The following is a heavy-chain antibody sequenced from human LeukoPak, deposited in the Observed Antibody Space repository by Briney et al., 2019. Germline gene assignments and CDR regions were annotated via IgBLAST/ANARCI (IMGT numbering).Heavy chain of an antibody. CDR1: AYTFSEYY. D-gene: IGHD3-22*01. J-gene: IGHJ4*02. CDR2: VHPNSGGT. CDR3: ATIVDYNGSGFDY. Sequence: ASVKVSCKASAYTFSEYYMHWVRQAPGQGLEWMGWVHPNSGGTNYAQKFQGRVTMTRDTSISTAYMELSRLRSDDTAMYYCATIVDYNGSGFDYWGQGTLVTVSS. V-gene: IGHV1-2*02.